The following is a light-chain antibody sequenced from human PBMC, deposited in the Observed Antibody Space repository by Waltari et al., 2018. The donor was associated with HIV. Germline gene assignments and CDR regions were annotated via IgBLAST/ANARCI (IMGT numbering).Light chain of an antibody. J-gene: IGLJ3*02. V-gene: IGLV1-47*01. CDR3: AAWDDSLSGPV. CDR1: GSNIGSNS. Sequence: QSILTQPPSTSGTPGQRVTISCSGSGSNIGSNSVSWYQLLLGTAPKLLIYRNNQRPPGVPDRFSGSKSATSASLAIGGLRSEDEADDYCAAWDDSLSGPVFGGGTKLTVL. CDR2: RNN.